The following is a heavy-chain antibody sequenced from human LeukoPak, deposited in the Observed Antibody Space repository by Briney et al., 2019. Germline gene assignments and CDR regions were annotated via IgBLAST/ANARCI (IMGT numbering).Heavy chain of an antibody. Sequence: ASETLSLTCTASGGSISNYYWSWIRQPPGKGLEWIGYIYYSGTTNHNPSLKSRVTISVDTSKNQFSLELSSVTAADTAVYYCARNYGSGSYYSFYYMDVWGKGTMVTVSS. V-gene: IGHV4-59*01. D-gene: IGHD3-10*01. CDR3: ARNYGSGSYYSFYYMDV. CDR1: GGSISNYY. J-gene: IGHJ6*03. CDR2: IYYSGTT.